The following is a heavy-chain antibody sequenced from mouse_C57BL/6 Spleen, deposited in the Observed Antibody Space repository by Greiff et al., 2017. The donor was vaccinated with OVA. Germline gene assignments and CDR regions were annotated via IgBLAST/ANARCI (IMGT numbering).Heavy chain of an antibody. J-gene: IGHJ2*01. Sequence: EVKVEESGGGLVQPGGSMKLSCVASGFTFSNYWMNWVRQSPEKGLEWVAQIRLKSDNYATHYAESVKGRFTISRDDSKSSVYLQMNNLRAEDTGIYYCTKAHYYGSSPFDYWGQGTTLTVSS. D-gene: IGHD1-1*01. CDR3: TKAHYYGSSPFDY. CDR2: IRLKSDNYAT. V-gene: IGHV6-3*01. CDR1: GFTFSNYW.